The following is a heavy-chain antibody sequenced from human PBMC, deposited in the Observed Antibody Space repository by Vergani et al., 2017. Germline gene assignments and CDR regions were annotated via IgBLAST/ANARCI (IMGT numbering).Heavy chain of an antibody. D-gene: IGHD6-19*01. CDR1: GYSFTSYW. J-gene: IGHJ6*03. Sequence: EVQLVPSGAEVKKPGESLKISCKGSGYSFTSYWIGWVRQMPGKGLEWMGIIYPGDSDTRYSPSFQGQVTISAAKSISTAYLQWSSLKASDTAMYYCARLTYSSGWYQHPHSYYYYMDVWGKGTTVTVSS. CDR3: ARLTYSSGWYQHPHSYYYYMDV. V-gene: IGHV5-51*03. CDR2: IYPGDSDT.